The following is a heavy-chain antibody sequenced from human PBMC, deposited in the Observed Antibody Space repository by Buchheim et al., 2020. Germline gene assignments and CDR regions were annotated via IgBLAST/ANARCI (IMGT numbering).Heavy chain of an antibody. V-gene: IGHV3-23*01. CDR3: AKALGTYYYYYGMDG. CDR2: VSASGGST. D-gene: IGHD3-10*01. CDR1: GFTFSNYA. Sequence: EVQLLESGGGLVQPGGSLRLSCAASGFTFSNYAMSWVRQAPGKGLEWVSSVSASGGSTYYKASVRGRVTIPRDNSKSTLYLQMNSLRAGDTAVYYCAKALGTYYYYYGMDGWGQGTT. J-gene: IGHJ6*02.